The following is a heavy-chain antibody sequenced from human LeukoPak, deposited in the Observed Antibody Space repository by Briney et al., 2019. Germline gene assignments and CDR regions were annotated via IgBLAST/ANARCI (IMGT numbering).Heavy chain of an antibody. D-gene: IGHD5-24*01. Sequence: SETLSLTCTVSGGSNSSSYWSWIRQPPGKGLEWIGHISYSGSTNYNPSLKSRVTVSLDTSKSQFSLKLSSVTAADTAVYYCANTERWLHWDNWGQGSLVTVSS. CDR2: ISYSGST. CDR1: GGSNSSSY. CDR3: ANTERWLHWDN. V-gene: IGHV4-59*08. J-gene: IGHJ4*02.